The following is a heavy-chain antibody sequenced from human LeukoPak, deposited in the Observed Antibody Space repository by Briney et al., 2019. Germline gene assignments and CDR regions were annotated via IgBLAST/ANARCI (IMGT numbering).Heavy chain of an antibody. D-gene: IGHD3-10*01. CDR2: INHSGST. CDR1: GGSFSGYY. CDR3: ARNVGYYYGSGSYRDY. J-gene: IGHJ4*02. Sequence: SETLSLTCAVYGGSFSGYYWSWIRQPPGKGLEWIGEINHSGSTNYNPSLKSRVTISVDTSKNQFSLKLSSVTAADTAVYYCARNVGYYYGSGSYRDYWGRGTLVTVSS. V-gene: IGHV4-34*01.